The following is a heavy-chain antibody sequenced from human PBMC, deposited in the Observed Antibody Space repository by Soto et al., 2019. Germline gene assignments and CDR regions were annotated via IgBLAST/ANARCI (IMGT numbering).Heavy chain of an antibody. V-gene: IGHV1-58*01. CDR2: IVVGSGNT. CDR1: GFNFISSA. Sequence: SVKVSCKASGFNFISSAVQWVRQARGQRPEWIGWIVVGSGNTKYAQKFQERVTITRDMSTSTAYMELRSLSSEDTALIAARPGVDYWGQGTLVTVSS. D-gene: IGHD6-6*01. J-gene: IGHJ4*02. CDR3: RPGVDY.